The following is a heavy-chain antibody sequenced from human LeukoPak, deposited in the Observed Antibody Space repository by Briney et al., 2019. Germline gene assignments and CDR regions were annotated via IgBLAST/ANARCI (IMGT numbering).Heavy chain of an antibody. J-gene: IGHJ6*02. CDR3: AKEGDGDPRMDV. CDR1: GFTFSSYG. CDR2: ISYDGSNK. V-gene: IGHV3-30*18. Sequence: PGGSLRLSCAASGFTFSSYGMHWVRQAPGKGLEWVAVISYDGSNKYYADSVKGRFTIFRDNSKNTLYLQMNSLRAEDTAVYYCAKEGDGDPRMDVWGQGTTVTVSS. D-gene: IGHD4-17*01.